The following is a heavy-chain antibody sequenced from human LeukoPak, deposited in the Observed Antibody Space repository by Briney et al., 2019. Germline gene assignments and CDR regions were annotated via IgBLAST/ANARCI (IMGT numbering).Heavy chain of an antibody. V-gene: IGHV1-18*01. CDR3: ARDGSGVWFDY. Sequence: ASVKVSCKASGYTFTNYGLTWVRQAPGQGLEWMGWISASNANINYAQKLQGRVTLTTDTSTSTAYMELRSLRSDDTAVYYCARDGSGVWFDYWGQGTLVTVSS. CDR2: ISASNANI. D-gene: IGHD3-10*01. J-gene: IGHJ4*02. CDR1: GYTFTNYG.